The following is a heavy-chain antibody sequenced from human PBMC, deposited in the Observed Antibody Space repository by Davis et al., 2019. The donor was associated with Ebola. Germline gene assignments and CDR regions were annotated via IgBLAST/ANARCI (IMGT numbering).Heavy chain of an antibody. V-gene: IGHV4-59*11. CDR3: ARGGYDYIWGSYRPNDAFDI. D-gene: IGHD3-16*02. J-gene: IGHJ3*02. CDR1: GGSISSHY. CDR2: IYYSGST. Sequence: PSETLSLSCTVSGGSISSHYWSWIRQPPGKGLEWIGSIYYSGSTYYNPSLKSRVTISVDRSKNQFSLKLSSVTAADTAVYYCARGGYDYIWGSYRPNDAFDIWGQGTMVTVSS.